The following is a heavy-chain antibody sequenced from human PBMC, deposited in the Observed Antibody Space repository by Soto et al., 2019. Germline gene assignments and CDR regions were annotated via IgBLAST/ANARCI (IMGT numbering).Heavy chain of an antibody. J-gene: IGHJ4*02. D-gene: IGHD4-17*01. CDR2: IYYSGST. CDR1: GGSISSSSYY. CDR3: ARGQTTVTTFDY. V-gene: IGHV4-39*07. Sequence: PSETLSLTCTVSGGSISSSSYYWGWIRQPPGRGLEWIGSIYYSGSTYYNPSLKSRVTISVDTSKNQFSLKLTSVTAADTAVYYCARGQTTVTTFDYWGQGTLVTVSS.